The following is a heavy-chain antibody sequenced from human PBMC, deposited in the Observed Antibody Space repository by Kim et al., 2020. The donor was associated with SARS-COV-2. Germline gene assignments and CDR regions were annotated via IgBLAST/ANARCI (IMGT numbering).Heavy chain of an antibody. CDR1: GGSFSGYY. D-gene: IGHD2-2*01. CDR2: INHSGST. J-gene: IGHJ6*02. V-gene: IGHV4-34*01. Sequence: SETLSLTCAVYGGSFSGYYWSWIRQPPGKGLEWIGEINHSGSTNYNPSLKSRVTISVDTSKNQFSLKLSSVTAADTAVYYCARLESSTLDRGYYYGMDVWGQGTTVTVSS. CDR3: ARLESSTLDRGYYYGMDV.